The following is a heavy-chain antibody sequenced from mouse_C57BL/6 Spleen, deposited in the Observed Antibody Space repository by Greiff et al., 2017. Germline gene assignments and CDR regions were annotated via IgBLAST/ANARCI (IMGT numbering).Heavy chain of an antibody. V-gene: IGHV5-6*01. CDR2: ISSGGSYT. Sequence: EVKLMESGGDLVKPGGSLKLSCAASGFTFSSYGMSWVRQTPDKRLEWVATISSGGSYTYYPDSVKGRFTISRDNAKNTLYLQMSSLKSEDTAMYYCARQNSNYPYYWGQGTSVTVSS. J-gene: IGHJ4*01. D-gene: IGHD2-5*01. CDR1: GFTFSSYG. CDR3: ARQNSNYPYY.